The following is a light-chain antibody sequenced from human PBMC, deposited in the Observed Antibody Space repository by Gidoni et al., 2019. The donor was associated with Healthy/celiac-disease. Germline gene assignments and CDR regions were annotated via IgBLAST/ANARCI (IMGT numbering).Light chain of an antibody. J-gene: IGKJ4*01. CDR3: HQRSNWPLT. V-gene: IGKV3-11*01. CDR1: QSVSGY. Sequence: EIVLTQSPANLSLSPGERANLSCRASQSVSGYLAWYQQRPGQAPRLLIYDASNRATGIPARFSGSGSGTDFILTISSLEPEEFAVYYCHQRSNWPLTFGGGTRVEIK. CDR2: DAS.